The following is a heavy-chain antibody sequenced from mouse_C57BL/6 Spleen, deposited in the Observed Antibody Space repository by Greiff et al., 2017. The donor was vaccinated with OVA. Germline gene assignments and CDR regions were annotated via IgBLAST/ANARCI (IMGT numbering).Heavy chain of an antibody. CDR3: ANYYGSSYIGYFDY. V-gene: IGHV1-55*01. CDR2: IYPGSGST. CDR1: GYTFPSYW. Sequence: QVQLKQPGAELVKPGASVKMSCKASGYTFPSYWITWVQQRPGPGLEWIGDIYPGSGSTNYNEHFKRKAKLTVDTSSSTAYMQLSSLTSEDSAVYYCANYYGSSYIGYFDYWGQGTTLTVSS. D-gene: IGHD1-1*01. J-gene: IGHJ2*01.